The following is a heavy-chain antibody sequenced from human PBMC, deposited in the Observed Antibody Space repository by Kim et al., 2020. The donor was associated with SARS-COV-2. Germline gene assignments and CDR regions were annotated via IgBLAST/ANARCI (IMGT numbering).Heavy chain of an antibody. V-gene: IGHV1-2*02. CDR3: ARVAAAGLDY. CDR2: GT. D-gene: IGHD6-13*01. J-gene: IGHJ4*02. Sequence: GTNYAQKFQGRVTMTRDTSISTAYMELSRLRSDDTAVYYCARVAAAGLDYWGQGTLVTVSS.